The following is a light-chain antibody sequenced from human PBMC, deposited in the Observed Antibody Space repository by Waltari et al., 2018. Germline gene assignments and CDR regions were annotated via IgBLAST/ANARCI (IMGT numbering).Light chain of an antibody. Sequence: EIVLTHSPGTLSLSPGERASLSCSGSLTVSTISLSWYQQKPGQAPRLLIYGASNSATGIAARFSGSGSGTDFALTISRLEPEDFAVYYCQQYDGSFVTFGGGTKVEIK. J-gene: IGKJ4*01. V-gene: IGKV3-20*01. CDR1: LTVSTIS. CDR3: QQYDGSFVT. CDR2: GAS.